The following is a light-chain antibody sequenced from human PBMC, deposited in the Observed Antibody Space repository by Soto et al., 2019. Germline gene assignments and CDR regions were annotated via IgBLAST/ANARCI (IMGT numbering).Light chain of an antibody. V-gene: IGKV3-15*01. CDR3: QQYNTSLT. CDR1: QSVGST. CDR2: GAS. Sequence: EILMTQSPATLSVSPGERVILSCRASQSVGSTLAWYQQKPGQAPRLLLRGASTSTTGVPARFSDSGLGTEFTLTLSSLQSEDFALYYCQQYNTSLTFGRGTTLEIK. J-gene: IGKJ4*02.